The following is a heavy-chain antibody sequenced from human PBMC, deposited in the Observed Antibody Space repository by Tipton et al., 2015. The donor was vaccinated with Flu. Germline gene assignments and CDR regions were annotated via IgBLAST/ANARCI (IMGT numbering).Heavy chain of an antibody. CDR2: ISYDGNNR. V-gene: IGHV3-30-3*01. Sequence: SLRLSCEASGFTFNNYAMHWVRQAPGKGLEWVAVISYDGNNRYFADSVKGRFTISRDNSKNTLFLQMSSLRAEDSAVYFCVRAIYASDNYSGQGTLVTVSS. J-gene: IGHJ4*02. D-gene: IGHD3-10*01. CDR3: VRAIYASDNY. CDR1: GFTFNNYA.